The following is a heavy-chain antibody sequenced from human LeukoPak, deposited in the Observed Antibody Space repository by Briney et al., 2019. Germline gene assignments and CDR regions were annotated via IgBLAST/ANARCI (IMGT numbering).Heavy chain of an antibody. CDR2: INHSGST. V-gene: IGHV4-39*07. CDR3: ARCYSGSYYYYYYMDV. J-gene: IGHJ6*03. D-gene: IGHD1-26*01. CDR1: GGSISSSSYY. Sequence: PSETLSLTCTVSGGSISSSSYYWGWIRQPPGKGLEWIGEINHSGSTNYNPSLKSRVTISVDTSKNQFSLKLSSVTAADTAVYYCARCYSGSYYYYYYMDVWGKGTTVTVSS.